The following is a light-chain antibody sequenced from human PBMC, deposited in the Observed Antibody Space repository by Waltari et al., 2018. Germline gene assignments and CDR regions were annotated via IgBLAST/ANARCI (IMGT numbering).Light chain of an antibody. Sequence: QSALTQPASVSGSPGQSITISCTGTSSDVGPYNYVSWYQQHPGKAPKYIIYDVSYRPSGVSNRFSGSKSGNTASLTISGLQVEDEADYYCSSYTTTGTLVFATGTKVTVL. J-gene: IGLJ1*01. V-gene: IGLV2-14*03. CDR1: SSDVGPYNY. CDR2: DVS. CDR3: SSYTTTGTLV.